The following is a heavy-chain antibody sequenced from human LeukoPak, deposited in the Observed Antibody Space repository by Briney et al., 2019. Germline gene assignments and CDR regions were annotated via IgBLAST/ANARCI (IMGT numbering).Heavy chain of an antibody. CDR2: INAGNGNT. CDR1: GYTFTSYA. V-gene: IGHV1-3*01. Sequence: ASVKVSCKASGYTFTSYAMHWVRQSPGQRLEWMGWINAGNGNTKYSQKFQGRVTITRDTSASTAYMELSSLRSEDTAVYYCARDRSPRIVGATSYDYWGQGTLVTVSS. D-gene: IGHD1-26*01. CDR3: ARDRSPRIVGATSYDY. J-gene: IGHJ4*02.